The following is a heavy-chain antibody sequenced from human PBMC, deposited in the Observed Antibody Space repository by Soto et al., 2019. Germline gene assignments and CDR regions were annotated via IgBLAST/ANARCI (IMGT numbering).Heavy chain of an antibody. Sequence: SETLSLTCAVYGGSFSAYYWSWVRQPPGKGLEWNGEIIHSESTKYNPSLKSRVTISVDTSKNQFSLKLSSVTAADTAVYYCARQRPTDGRWEFANYYGMDVWGQGTPVTV. V-gene: IGHV4-34*12. D-gene: IGHD1-26*01. CDR2: IIHSEST. CDR1: GGSFSAYY. CDR3: ARQRPTDGRWEFANYYGMDV. J-gene: IGHJ6*02.